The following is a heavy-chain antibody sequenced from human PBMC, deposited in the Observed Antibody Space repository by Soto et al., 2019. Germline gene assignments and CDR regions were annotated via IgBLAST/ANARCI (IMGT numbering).Heavy chain of an antibody. V-gene: IGHV4-34*01. Sequence: QVQLQQWGAGLLKPSETLSLTCAVYGGSFSGYYWSWIRQPPGKGLEWIGELNHSGSTNYNPSLKSRVTISVDTSKNQFSLKLSSVTAADTAVYYCARGATLGYWGQGTLVTVSS. J-gene: IGHJ4*02. CDR3: ARGATLGY. D-gene: IGHD7-27*01. CDR1: GGSFSGYY. CDR2: LNHSGST.